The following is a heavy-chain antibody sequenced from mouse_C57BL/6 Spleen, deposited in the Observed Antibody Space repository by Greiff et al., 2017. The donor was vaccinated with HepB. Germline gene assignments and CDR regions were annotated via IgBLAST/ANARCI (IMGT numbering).Heavy chain of an antibody. J-gene: IGHJ2*01. D-gene: IGHD4-1*01. CDR2: IHPNSGST. CDR1: GYTFTSYW. CDR3: ASNWDFDY. V-gene: IGHV1-64*01. Sequence: QVQLKQPGAELVKPGASVKLSCKASGYTFTSYWMHWVKQRPGQGLEWIGMIHPNSGSTNYNEKFKSKATLTVDKSSSTAYMQLSSLASEDSAVYYCASNWDFDYWGQGTTLTVSS.